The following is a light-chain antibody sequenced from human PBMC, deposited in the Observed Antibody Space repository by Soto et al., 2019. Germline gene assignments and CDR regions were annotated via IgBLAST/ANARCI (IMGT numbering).Light chain of an antibody. CDR1: SGHNNNA. J-gene: IGLJ3*02. Sequence: QAVVTQSPSASASLGASVRLTCTLSSGHNNNAITWHQQQPEKGPRYLMKLNSDGSHTKGDGIPDRFSGSSSGAERYLTISSLQSEDEADYYCQTWGADFWVFGGGTKLTVL. V-gene: IGLV4-69*01. CDR3: QTWGADFWV. CDR2: LNSDGSH.